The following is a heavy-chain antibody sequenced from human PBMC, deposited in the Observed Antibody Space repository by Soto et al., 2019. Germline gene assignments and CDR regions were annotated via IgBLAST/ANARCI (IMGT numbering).Heavy chain of an antibody. Sequence: GGSLRLSCAPSGFSFSTYAMNWVRQAPGKGLEWVSVISDSGGDTKFADSVKGRFTMSRDNSKNMLYLQMTSLRAEDTAIYYCAKGLRGGYPGSRIFEYWVQGTPVTVSS. CDR1: GFSFSTYA. D-gene: IGHD3-10*01. CDR2: ISDSGGDT. CDR3: AKGLRGGYPGSRIFEY. V-gene: IGHV3-23*01. J-gene: IGHJ4*02.